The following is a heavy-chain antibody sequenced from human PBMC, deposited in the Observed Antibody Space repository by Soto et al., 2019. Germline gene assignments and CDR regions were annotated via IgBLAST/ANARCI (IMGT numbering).Heavy chain of an antibody. V-gene: IGHV1-18*01. CDR1: GYTFTSYG. CDR3: AXDLPPVDY. D-gene: IGHD1-1*01. J-gene: IGHJ4*02. CDR2: ISAYNGNT. Sequence: QVQLVQSGAEVKKPGASVKVSCKASGYTFTSYGISWVRQAPGQGLEWMGWISAYNGNTNYAQKLQGRATMTTDTSXXXXXXXXXXXXXDDXXXXXXAXDLPPVDYWGQGTLVTVSS.